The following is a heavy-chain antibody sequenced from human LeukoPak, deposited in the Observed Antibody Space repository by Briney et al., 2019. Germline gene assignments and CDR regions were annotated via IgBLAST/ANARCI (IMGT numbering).Heavy chain of an antibody. D-gene: IGHD6-19*01. V-gene: IGHV3-66*02. Sequence: GGSLRLSCAASGFTVSSNYMSWVRQAPGKGLEWVSVIYSGGSTYYADSVKGRFTISRDNSKNTLYLQMNSLRAEDTAVYYCARAEGYSSGWPYFDYRGQGTLVTVSS. J-gene: IGHJ4*02. CDR1: GFTVSSNY. CDR2: IYSGGST. CDR3: ARAEGYSSGWPYFDY.